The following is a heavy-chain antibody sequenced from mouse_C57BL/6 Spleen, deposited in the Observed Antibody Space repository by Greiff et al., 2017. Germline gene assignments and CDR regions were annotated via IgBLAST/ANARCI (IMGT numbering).Heavy chain of an antibody. CDR2: ISYDGSN. Sequence: EVQLQESGPGLVKPSQSLSLSCSVTGYSFTSGYYWNWIRQFPGNKLEWMGYISYDGSNNYNPTLKNRISITRDTSKNPFFLNLNSVTTEDTATYYCARGRYGSEDWYFDVWGTGTTVTVAS. D-gene: IGHD1-1*01. V-gene: IGHV3-6*01. CDR3: ARGRYGSEDWYFDV. J-gene: IGHJ1*03. CDR1: GYSFTSGYY.